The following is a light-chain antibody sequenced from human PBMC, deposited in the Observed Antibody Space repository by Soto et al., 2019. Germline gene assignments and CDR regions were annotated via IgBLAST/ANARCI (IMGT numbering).Light chain of an antibody. CDR2: GIS. CDR3: QQYNSYS. CDR1: QSVNSN. Sequence: EIVMTQSPATLSVSPGERATLSCRASQSVNSNYLAWYQQKPGQAPRLLIYGISKRATDIPDRFSGSGSGTEFTLTISSLQPEDFATYYCQQYNSYSFGQGTKVDIK. V-gene: IGKV3D-15*01. J-gene: IGKJ1*01.